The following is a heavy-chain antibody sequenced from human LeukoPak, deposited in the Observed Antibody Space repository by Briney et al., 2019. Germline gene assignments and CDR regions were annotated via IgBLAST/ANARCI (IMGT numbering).Heavy chain of an antibody. D-gene: IGHD3-9*01. CDR2: ISGDGTIR. J-gene: IGHJ4*02. Sequence: PGGSLRLSCAASGFTFSSYAMSWVRQAPGEGLVWVSRISGDGTIRGYADSVRGRFTISRDNAKNTVHLQMNSLRAEDTAVYYCTRDFDWGGGYWGQGTLVTVSS. CDR1: GFTFSSYA. CDR3: TRDFDWGGGY. V-gene: IGHV3-74*01.